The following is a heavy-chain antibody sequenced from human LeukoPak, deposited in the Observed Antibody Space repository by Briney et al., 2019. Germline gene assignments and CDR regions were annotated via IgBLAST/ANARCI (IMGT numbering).Heavy chain of an antibody. D-gene: IGHD4-23*01. Sequence: GGSLRLSCAASGFTFSSYSMTWVRPAPGKGLEWVSSISSSSSYIYYADSVKGRFTISRDNAKNSLYLQMNSLRAEDTAVYYCARDYGGNSNKVLDYWGQGTLVTVSS. J-gene: IGHJ4*02. CDR3: ARDYGGNSNKVLDY. V-gene: IGHV3-21*01. CDR1: GFTFSSYS. CDR2: ISSSSSYI.